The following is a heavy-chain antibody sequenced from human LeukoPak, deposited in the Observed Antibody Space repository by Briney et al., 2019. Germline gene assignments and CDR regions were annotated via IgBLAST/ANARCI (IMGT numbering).Heavy chain of an antibody. Sequence: GGSLRLSCAASGFTFSSYSMNWVRQAPGKGLEWVSSISSSSSYIYYADSVKGRFTISRDNAKNSLYLQMNSLRAEDTAVYYCARVVSGSYPLFDYWGQGTLVTVSP. V-gene: IGHV3-21*01. CDR2: ISSSSSYI. J-gene: IGHJ4*02. D-gene: IGHD1-26*01. CDR1: GFTFSSYS. CDR3: ARVVSGSYPLFDY.